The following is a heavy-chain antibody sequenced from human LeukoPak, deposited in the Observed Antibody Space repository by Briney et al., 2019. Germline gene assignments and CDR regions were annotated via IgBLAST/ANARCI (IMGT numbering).Heavy chain of an antibody. CDR3: ARVFGVVTGDY. CDR2: ISSSSSYI. D-gene: IGHD3-3*01. CDR1: GFTFSSYS. V-gene: IGHV3-21*01. Sequence: GGSLRLSCAASGFTFSSYSMTWVRQAPGKGLEWVSSISSSSSYIYYADSVKGRFTISRDNAKNSLYLQMNSLRAEDTAVYYCARVFGVVTGDYWGQGTLVTVSS. J-gene: IGHJ4*02.